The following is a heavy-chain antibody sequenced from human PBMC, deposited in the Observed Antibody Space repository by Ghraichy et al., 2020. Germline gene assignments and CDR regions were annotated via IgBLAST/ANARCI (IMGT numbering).Heavy chain of an antibody. Sequence: ASVKVSCKASGYTFTSFYIHWARQAPGQGLEWMGVINPSGGGTAYAQKFQGRVTMTRDTSTSTVYMELSSLTSEDTAVFYCARGGWYGDYYGSGTSGLDVWGQGTTVTVSS. CDR1: GYTFTSFY. V-gene: IGHV1-46*01. CDR3: ARGGWYGDYYGSGTSGLDV. D-gene: IGHD3-10*01. J-gene: IGHJ6*02. CDR2: INPSGGGT.